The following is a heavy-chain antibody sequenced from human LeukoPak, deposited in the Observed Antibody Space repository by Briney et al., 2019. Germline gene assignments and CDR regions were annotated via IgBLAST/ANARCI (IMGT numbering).Heavy chain of an antibody. CDR3: ARPGGSTSQVYYFDY. CDR2: IYPGDSDT. V-gene: IGHV5-51*01. D-gene: IGHD2-2*01. J-gene: IGHJ4*02. CDR1: GYSFTSYW. Sequence: GESLKISCEGSGYSFTSYWIAWVRQMPGKGLEWMGIIYPGDSDTRYSPSFQGQVTISADKSISTAYLQWSSLKASDTAMYYCARPGGSTSQVYYFDYWGQGTQVTVSP.